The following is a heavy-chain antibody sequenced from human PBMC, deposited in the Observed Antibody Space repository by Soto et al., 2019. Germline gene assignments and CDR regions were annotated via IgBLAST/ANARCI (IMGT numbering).Heavy chain of an antibody. J-gene: IGHJ5*02. Sequence: QVQLQQWGAGLLKPSETLSLTCAVYGGSVSGYYWSWIRQPPGKGLEWIGEINHSGSTNYNPSLKSRVTISVDTSKNQFSLKLSSVTAAYTAVYYCAREGRLSNWFDPWGQGTLVTVSS. CDR2: INHSGST. V-gene: IGHV4-34*01. CDR1: GGSVSGYY. CDR3: AREGRLSNWFDP. D-gene: IGHD6-6*01.